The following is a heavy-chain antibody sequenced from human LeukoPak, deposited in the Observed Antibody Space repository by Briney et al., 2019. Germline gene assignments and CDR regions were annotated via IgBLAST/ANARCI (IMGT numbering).Heavy chain of an antibody. D-gene: IGHD3-10*01. J-gene: IGHJ6*02. CDR3: ARDLADYYGSGGPREYYYYGMDV. V-gene: IGHV3-11*01. CDR1: EFTFSDYY. Sequence: PGGSLRLSCADSEFTFSDYYMSWIRQAPGKGLEWVSYISSSGSTIYYADSVKGRFTISRDNAKNSLYLQMNSLRAEDTAVYYCARDLADYYGSGGPREYYYYGMDVWGQGTTVTVSS. CDR2: ISSSGSTI.